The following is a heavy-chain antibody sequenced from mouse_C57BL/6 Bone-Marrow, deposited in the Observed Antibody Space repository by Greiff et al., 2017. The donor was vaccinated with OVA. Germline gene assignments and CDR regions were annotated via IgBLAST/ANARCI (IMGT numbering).Heavy chain of an antibody. J-gene: IGHJ1*03. Sequence: EVQLQESGGGLVKPGGSLKLSCAASGFTFSDYGMHWVRQAPEKGLEWVAYISSGSSTIYYADTVKGRFTISRDNAKNTLFLQMTSLRSEDTAMYYCARNRLGYWYFDVWGTGTTVTVSS. CDR1: GFTFSDYG. D-gene: IGHD4-1*01. CDR3: ARNRLGYWYFDV. CDR2: ISSGSSTI. V-gene: IGHV5-17*01.